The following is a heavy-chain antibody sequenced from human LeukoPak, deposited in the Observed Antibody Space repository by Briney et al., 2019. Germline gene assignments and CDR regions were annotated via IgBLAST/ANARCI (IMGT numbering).Heavy chain of an antibody. Sequence: QTGGSLRLSCAASGFTFSSYAMSWVRQAPGKGLEWVSYISSSGSTIYYADSVKGRFTISRDNAKNSLYLQMNSLRAEDTAVYYCARRSTAPLTRAFDIWGQGTMVTVPS. V-gene: IGHV3-48*04. CDR1: GFTFSSYA. J-gene: IGHJ3*02. CDR3: ARRSTAPLTRAFDI. D-gene: IGHD2-15*01. CDR2: ISSSGSTI.